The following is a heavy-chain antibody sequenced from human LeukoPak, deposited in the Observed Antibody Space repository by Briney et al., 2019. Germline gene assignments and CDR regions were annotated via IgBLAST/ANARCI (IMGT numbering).Heavy chain of an antibody. D-gene: IGHD2/OR15-2a*01. CDR3: ARVLSVSYCDS. J-gene: IGHJ4*02. CDR1: GFTFSCYS. CDR2: IYSGGTT. Sequence: GGSLRVSCAASGFTFSCYSMNWVRQAPGKGMEWVSVIYSGGTTYYADSVKGRFTISRDNSKNTLYLQMNRLRGEDTVVYYCARVLSVSYCDSWGQGTLVTVSS. V-gene: IGHV3-53*01.